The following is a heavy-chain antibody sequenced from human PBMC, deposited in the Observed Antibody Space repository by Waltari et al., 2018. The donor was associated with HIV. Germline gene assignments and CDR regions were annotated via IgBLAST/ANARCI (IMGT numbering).Heavy chain of an antibody. CDR1: GYTFTSYS. V-gene: IGHV1-46*03. CDR2: INPSRGST. J-gene: IGHJ6*02. Sequence: QVQLVQSGAEVKKPGASVKVSCTASGYTFTSYSLHWVRQAPGQGLEWMGKINPSRGSTTFAQKCQGRVTMTRDTSTNTVYMDLSSLRSEDTAVYYCARGDVVEETGDYYYGIDVWGQGTTVTVSS. CDR3: ARGDVVEETGDYYYGIDV. D-gene: IGHD2-2*01.